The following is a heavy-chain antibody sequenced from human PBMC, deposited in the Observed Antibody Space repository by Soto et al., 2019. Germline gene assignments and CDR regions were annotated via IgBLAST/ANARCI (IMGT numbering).Heavy chain of an antibody. CDR2: IYYSGST. J-gene: IGHJ5*02. CDR3: ARVPGP. CDR1: GGSISSYY. V-gene: IGHV4-59*12. Sequence: SETLSLTCTVSGGSISSYYWSWIRQPPGKGLEWIGYIYYSGSTNYNPSLKSRVTISVDTSKNQFSLKLSSVTAADTAVYYSARVPGPWGQGTLVTVAS.